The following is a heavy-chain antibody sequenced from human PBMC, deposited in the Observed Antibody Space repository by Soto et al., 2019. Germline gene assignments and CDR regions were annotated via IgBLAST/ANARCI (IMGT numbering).Heavy chain of an antibody. Sequence: GGSLRLSCVASGFSFSDYTMIWVRQAPGKGLDWVSTISTSSSNIFYAASVKGRFTVSRDNAKNTLYLQMDNLRAEDTAVYFCAKESKSVEVSASRVYGMDVWGQGTTVTVSS. CDR3: AKESKSVEVSASRVYGMDV. D-gene: IGHD2-2*01. CDR2: ISTSSSNI. J-gene: IGHJ6*02. V-gene: IGHV3-21*06. CDR1: GFSFSDYT.